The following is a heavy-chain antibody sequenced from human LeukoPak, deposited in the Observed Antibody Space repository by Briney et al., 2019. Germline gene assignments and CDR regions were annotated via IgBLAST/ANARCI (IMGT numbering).Heavy chain of an antibody. Sequence: GGSLRLSCAASGFTFGSYSMNWVRQAPGKLLGWVSSISSSSSYIYYADSVKGRFTITRDNAKNSLYLQMNSLRAEDTAVYYCARVKAARIYYYMDVWGKGPTVTVSS. CDR3: ARVKAARIYYYMDV. D-gene: IGHD6-6*01. CDR2: ISSSSSYI. CDR1: GFTFGSYS. V-gene: IGHV3-21*01. J-gene: IGHJ6*03.